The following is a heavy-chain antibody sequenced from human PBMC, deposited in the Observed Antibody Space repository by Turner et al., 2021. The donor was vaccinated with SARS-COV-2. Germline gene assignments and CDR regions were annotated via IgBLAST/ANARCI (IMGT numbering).Heavy chain of an antibody. J-gene: IGHJ3*02. V-gene: IGHV1-69*10. Sequence: QVKLVQSAAEVKKPGSSVKLPCKASGGPFSSTAINWGQPAHGEGLVWMGGIIPNLGITNDAQKFQGRVTITADKSTSTAYMELSSLRSEDTAVDYCARERPIQRGAFDIWGQGTMVTVSS. CDR1: GGPFSSTA. CDR2: IIPNLGIT. CDR3: ARERPIQRGAFDI.